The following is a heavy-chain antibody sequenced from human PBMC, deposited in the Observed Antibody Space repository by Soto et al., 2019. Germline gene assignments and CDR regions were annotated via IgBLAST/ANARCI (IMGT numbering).Heavy chain of an antibody. CDR2: IYYSGST. CDR1: GGTISSGGYY. Sequence: PSETLSLTSTVSGGTISSGGYYWSWIRQHPGKGLEWIGYIYYSGSTYYNPSLKSRVTISVDTSKNQFSLKLSSVTAADTAVYYCAKRRGPISGDEDYFDYWGQGTLVTVSS. CDR3: AKRRGPISGDEDYFDY. V-gene: IGHV4-31*03. D-gene: IGHD2-15*01. J-gene: IGHJ4*02.